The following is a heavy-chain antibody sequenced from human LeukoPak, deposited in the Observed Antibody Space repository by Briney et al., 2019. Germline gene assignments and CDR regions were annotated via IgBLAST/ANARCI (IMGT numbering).Heavy chain of an antibody. CDR2: IYYSGST. J-gene: IGHJ3*01. CDR1: GGSISSYY. CDR3: ANADRFCSGSCHVPDAFDF. Sequence: SETLSLTCTVSGGSISSYYWSWIRQPPGKGLEWIGYIYYSGSTNYNPSLKSRVTISVDTSKNQFSLKLSSVTAADTAVYYCANADRFCSGSCHVPDAFDFWGQGTMVTVSS. V-gene: IGHV4-59*01. D-gene: IGHD2-15*01.